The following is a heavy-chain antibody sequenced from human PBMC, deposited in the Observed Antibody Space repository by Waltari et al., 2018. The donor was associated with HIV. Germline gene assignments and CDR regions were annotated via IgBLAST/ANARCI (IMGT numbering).Heavy chain of an antibody. CDR2: ISATGTTI. Sequence: EVQLVESGGKLVQPGGSLSLSCLASGFNFSDYRMNWVRQGPGKGLEWVAYISATGTTIFYANSVKGRFTVSRDNVENSLYLDMSSLRAEDTGDYYCARCETVVTPFINKHLGLDVWGPGTTVTVSS. CDR3: ARCETVVTPFINKHLGLDV. D-gene: IGHD2-15*01. CDR1: GFNFSDYR. V-gene: IGHV3-48*01. J-gene: IGHJ6*02.